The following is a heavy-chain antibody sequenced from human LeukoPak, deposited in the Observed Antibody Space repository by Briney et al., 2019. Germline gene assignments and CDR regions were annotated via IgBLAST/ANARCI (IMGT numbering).Heavy chain of an antibody. D-gene: IGHD2/OR15-2a*01. Sequence: GESLKISCKGSGYSFTSYWIGWVRQMPGKGLEWMGIIYPGDSDTRYSPSFQGQVTISADKSISTAYLHWSSLKASDTAMYYCARHESSGDYFNSPRQIDYWGQGTRVTVSS. J-gene: IGHJ4*02. CDR3: ARHESSGDYFNSPRQIDY. CDR2: IYPGDSDT. V-gene: IGHV5-51*01. CDR1: GYSFTSYW.